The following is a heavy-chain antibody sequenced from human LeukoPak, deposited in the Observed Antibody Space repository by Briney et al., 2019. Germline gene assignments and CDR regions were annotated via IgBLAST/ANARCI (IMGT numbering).Heavy chain of an antibody. J-gene: IGHJ4*02. Sequence: RGESLKISCKGSGYSFSSYWIGWVRQMPGKGLEWMGTIDPSDSYTNYSPSLQGHVTMSTDKSISTAYLQWGSLKASDTAIYYCARLGSGWSFDYWGQGALVTVSS. CDR3: ARLGSGWSFDY. V-gene: IGHV5-10-1*01. D-gene: IGHD6-19*01. CDR2: IDPSDSYT. CDR1: GYSFSSYW.